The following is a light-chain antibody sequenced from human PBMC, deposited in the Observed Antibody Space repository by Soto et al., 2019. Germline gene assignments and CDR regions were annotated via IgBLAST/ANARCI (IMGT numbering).Light chain of an antibody. CDR1: QSVSSSY. CDR2: GAS. V-gene: IGKV3-20*01. Sequence: EIVLTQSPGTLSLSPGERATLSCRASQSVSSSYLAWYQQKPGQAPRLLIYGASSRATGIPDRFSGSGSGTDVTLTISRLEPEDCAVDYCQQYGSSSYTFGQGTKLEIK. J-gene: IGKJ2*01. CDR3: QQYGSSSYT.